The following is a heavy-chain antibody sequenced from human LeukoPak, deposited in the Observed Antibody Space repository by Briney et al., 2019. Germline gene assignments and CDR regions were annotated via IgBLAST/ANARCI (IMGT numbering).Heavy chain of an antibody. CDR1: GFTVSSNY. J-gene: IGHJ3*02. V-gene: IGHV3-66*02. CDR2: IYSGGGT. Sequence: GGSLRLSCAASGFTVSSNYMSWVRQAPGKGLEWVSVIYSGGGTDYADPVKGRFTISRDNSKNTLYLQMNSLRAEDTAVYYCARAVGVTAIHNAFDIWGQGTMVTVSS. D-gene: IGHD2-21*02. CDR3: ARAVGVTAIHNAFDI.